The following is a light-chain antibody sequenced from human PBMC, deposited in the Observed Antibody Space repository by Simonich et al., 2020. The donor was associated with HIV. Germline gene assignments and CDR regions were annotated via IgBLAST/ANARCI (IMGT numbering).Light chain of an antibody. CDR1: SGYSDYK. J-gene: IGLJ3*02. Sequence: QPVLTQPPSASASLGASATLTCTLSSGYSDYKVDWYQQSPGKGPRFVMRVGTGGLGGAKGDGIPGRLSGLGSGLNRDLTIKNIQEEDESDYHCGADHGSGSNFVWVFGGGTKLTVL. CDR3: GADHGSGSNFVWV. V-gene: IGLV9-49*01. CDR2: VGTGGLGG.